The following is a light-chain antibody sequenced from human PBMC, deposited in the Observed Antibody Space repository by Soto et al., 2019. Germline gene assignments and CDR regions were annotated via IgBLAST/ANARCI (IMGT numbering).Light chain of an antibody. CDR3: GSYAGSNNYV. CDR1: SSDIGGYNY. J-gene: IGLJ1*01. CDR2: EVR. Sequence: QSVLSPTPSVSGSPGQSDTISCTGTSSDIGGYNYVSCYQQHPGQAPLLIICEVRKRPSGAAGRFAGSKSGNTAFLTVSGLHAEDEADYCCGSYAGSNNYVFGTGTKVTVL. V-gene: IGLV2-8*01.